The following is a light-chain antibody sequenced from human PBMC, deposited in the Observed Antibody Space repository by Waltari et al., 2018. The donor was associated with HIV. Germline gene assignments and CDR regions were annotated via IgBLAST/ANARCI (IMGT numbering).Light chain of an antibody. CDR1: QSVSNY. CDR2: DAS. Sequence: EIVLTQSPATLSLSPGERATLSCRVSQSVSNYLAWYQQKPGQPPRLLIYDASNRATGIPARFSGSGSGTDFTLTISSLEPEDSAVYYCQQRSNWPPLTFGGGTKVEI. CDR3: QQRSNWPPLT. J-gene: IGKJ4*01. V-gene: IGKV3-11*01.